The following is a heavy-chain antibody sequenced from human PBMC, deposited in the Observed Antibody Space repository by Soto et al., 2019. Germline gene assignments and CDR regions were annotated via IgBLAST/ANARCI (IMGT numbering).Heavy chain of an antibody. CDR2: INPNSGGT. Sequence: QVQLVQSGAEVKKPGASVKVSCKASGYTFTGYYMHWVRQAPGQGLEWMGWINPNSGGTNYAQKFQGRVTMTRDTSISTAYMELSRLRSDDTAVYYCARDLCSGGSCYRRGWFDRWGQGTLVTVSS. CDR3: ARDLCSGGSCYRRGWFDR. J-gene: IGHJ5*02. D-gene: IGHD2-15*01. V-gene: IGHV1-2*02. CDR1: GYTFTGYY.